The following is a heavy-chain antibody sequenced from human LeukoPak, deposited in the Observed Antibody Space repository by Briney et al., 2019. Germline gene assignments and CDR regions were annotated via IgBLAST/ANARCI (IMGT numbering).Heavy chain of an antibody. D-gene: IGHD4-17*01. Sequence: PGGSLRLSCAASGFTFDDYAMHWVRQAPGKGLEGVSGISWNSGSIGYADSVKGRFTISRDNAKNSLYLQMNSLRAEDTALYYCAKAKGHDYGDYLDYWGQGTLVTVSS. CDR2: ISWNSGSI. CDR1: GFTFDDYA. V-gene: IGHV3-9*01. J-gene: IGHJ4*02. CDR3: AKAKGHDYGDYLDY.